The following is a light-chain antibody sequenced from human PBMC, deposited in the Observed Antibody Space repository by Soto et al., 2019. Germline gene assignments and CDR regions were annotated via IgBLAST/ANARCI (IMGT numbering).Light chain of an antibody. J-gene: IGKJ1*01. CDR2: DAS. V-gene: IGKV1-5*01. Sequence: DIQMTQSPSTLSASVGDRVTITCRASQSISSWLAWYQQKPGKAPKLLIYDASSLESGVPSRFSGSGSGTEFPLTISSLQPDDFATYYPKKYNIYSGPFAQGTKWKIK. CDR1: QSISSW. CDR3: KKYNIYSGP.